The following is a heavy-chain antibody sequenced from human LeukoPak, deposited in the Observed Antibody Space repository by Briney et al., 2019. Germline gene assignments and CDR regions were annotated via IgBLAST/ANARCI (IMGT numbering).Heavy chain of an antibody. Sequence: SETLSLTCTVSGGSISSGGYYWSWIRQHPGKGLEWIGYIYYSGSTYYNPSLKSRVTISADTSKNQFSLKLSSVTAADTAVYYCARRRGYSYGLYAFDIWGQGTMVTVSS. CDR2: IYYSGST. V-gene: IGHV4-31*03. D-gene: IGHD5-18*01. CDR3: ARRRGYSYGLYAFDI. J-gene: IGHJ3*02. CDR1: GGSISSGGYY.